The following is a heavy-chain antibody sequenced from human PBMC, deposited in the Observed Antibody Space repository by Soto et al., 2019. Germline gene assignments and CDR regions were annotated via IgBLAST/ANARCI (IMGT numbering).Heavy chain of an antibody. CDR1: GGTFSSYA. V-gene: IGHV1-69*06. CDR2: IIPIFGTA. Sequence: SLKVSCKASGGTFSSYAIIWVRQDPGQGLEWMGGIIPIFGTANYAQKFQGRVTITADKSTSTAYMELSSLRSEDTAVYYCARFPKAVVGLTLYYYGMDVWGQGTTVTVSS. CDR3: ARFPKAVVGLTLYYYGMDV. D-gene: IGHD6-19*01. J-gene: IGHJ6*02.